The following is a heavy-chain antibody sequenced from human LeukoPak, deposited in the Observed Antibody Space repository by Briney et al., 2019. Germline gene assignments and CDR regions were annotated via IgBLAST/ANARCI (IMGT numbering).Heavy chain of an antibody. CDR2: IYYSGST. CDR1: GGSISSHY. V-gene: IGHV4-59*11. Sequence: SETLSLTCTVSGGSISSHYWSWIRQPPGKGLEWIGYIYYSGSTNYNPSLKSRVTIPVDTSKNQFSLKLSSVTAADTAVYYCAREVGAAFDYWGQGTLVTVSS. D-gene: IGHD1-26*01. CDR3: AREVGAAFDY. J-gene: IGHJ4*02.